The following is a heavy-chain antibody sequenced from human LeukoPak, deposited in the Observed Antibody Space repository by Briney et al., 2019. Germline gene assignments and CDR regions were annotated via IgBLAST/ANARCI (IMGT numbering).Heavy chain of an antibody. V-gene: IGHV4-4*07. D-gene: IGHD3-22*01. CDR3: ARGLGYYDSSGYYF. J-gene: IGHJ4*02. CDR1: GGSISSYY. CDR2: IYTSGST. Sequence: SETLSLTCTVSGGSISSYYWSWIRQPAGKGLEWIGRIYTSGSTNYNPSLKSRVTISVDTSKNQFSLKLSSVTAADTAVYYCARGLGYYDSSGYYFWGQGTLVTVSS.